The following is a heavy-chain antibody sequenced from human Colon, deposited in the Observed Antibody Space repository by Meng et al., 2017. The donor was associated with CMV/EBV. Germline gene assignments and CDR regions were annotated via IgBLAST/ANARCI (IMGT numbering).Heavy chain of an antibody. Sequence: SGFTFSDYYMSWIRQSPGKGLEWVSFISNTGNTIYYADSVKGRFTISRDNANNSLYLQMNSLRAEDTAVYYCARDLESIVVIPSASDAWGQGTLVTAPQ. CDR3: ARDLESIVVIPSASDA. J-gene: IGHJ5*02. CDR1: GFTFSDYY. V-gene: IGHV3-11*01. D-gene: IGHD2-2*01. CDR2: ISNTGNTI.